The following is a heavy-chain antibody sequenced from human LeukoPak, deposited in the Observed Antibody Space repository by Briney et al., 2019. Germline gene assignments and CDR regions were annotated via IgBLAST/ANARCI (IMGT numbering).Heavy chain of an antibody. D-gene: IGHD3-22*01. CDR1: GFTFSTYA. J-gene: IGHJ1*01. CDR2: ISAGAFNT. CDR3: AKEGYDSSGYYNAEYFQH. Sequence: GGSLRLSCAASGFTFSTYAMTWARQAPGKGLEWVSGISAGAFNTYYADSVRGRFTISRDDSKNTLYLQMNSLRAEDTAVYYCAKEGYDSSGYYNAEYFQHWGQGTLVTVSS. V-gene: IGHV3-23*01.